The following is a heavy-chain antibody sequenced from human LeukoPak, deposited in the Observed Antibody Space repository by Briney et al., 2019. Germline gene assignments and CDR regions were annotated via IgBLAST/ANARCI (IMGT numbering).Heavy chain of an antibody. D-gene: IGHD7-27*01. CDR2: IIPILGIA. Sequence: EASVKVSCKASGYTFTSFAISWVRQAPGQGLEWMGRIIPILGIANYAQKFQGRVTITADKSTSTAYMELSSLRSEDTAVYYCARDLTGDLGYFDYWGQGTLVTVSS. CDR3: ARDLTGDLGYFDY. V-gene: IGHV1-69*04. J-gene: IGHJ4*02. CDR1: GYTFTSFA.